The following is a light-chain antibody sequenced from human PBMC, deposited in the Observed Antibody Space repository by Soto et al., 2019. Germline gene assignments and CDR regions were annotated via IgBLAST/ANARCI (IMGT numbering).Light chain of an antibody. J-gene: IGKJ2*01. Sequence: DIVMTQSPATLSLSPGERDTLSCRASQSVRSNLAWYQQKPGQVPRLVMYGASTRATGIPARFSGSGFGTEFTLTISSLQSEDFAVYYCHQYNDWPPVYTFGQGTKLEIK. CDR3: HQYNDWPPVYT. V-gene: IGKV3-15*01. CDR2: GAS. CDR1: QSVRSN.